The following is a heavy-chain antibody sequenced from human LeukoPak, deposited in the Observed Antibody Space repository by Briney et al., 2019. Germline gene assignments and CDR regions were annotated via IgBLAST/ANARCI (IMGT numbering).Heavy chain of an antibody. J-gene: IGHJ6*03. Sequence: GGSLRLSCAASGFTFSSYGMHWVRQAPGQGLEWVAFMRIDGSNRNYADSVKGRFTISRDNSKNTLYLQMNSLRAEDTAVYYCAKGVKVPLLRYFSYYMDVWGKGTTVTISS. V-gene: IGHV3-30*02. CDR3: AKGVKVPLLRYFSYYMDV. CDR1: GFTFSSYG. D-gene: IGHD3-9*01. CDR2: MRIDGSNR.